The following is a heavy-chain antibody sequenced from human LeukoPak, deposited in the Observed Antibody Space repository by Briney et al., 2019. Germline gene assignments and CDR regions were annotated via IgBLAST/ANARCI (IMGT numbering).Heavy chain of an antibody. D-gene: IGHD2-2*01. CDR2: ISGSGGST. CDR1: GFTFSIYA. CDR3: AKVRYQLLTMGFDY. Sequence: GGSLRLSCAASGFTFSIYAMSWVRQAPGKGLEWVSAISGSGGSTYYADSVKGRFTISRDDSKNTLYLQMNSLRAEDTAVYYCAKVRYQLLTMGFDYWGQGTLVTVSS. J-gene: IGHJ4*02. V-gene: IGHV3-23*01.